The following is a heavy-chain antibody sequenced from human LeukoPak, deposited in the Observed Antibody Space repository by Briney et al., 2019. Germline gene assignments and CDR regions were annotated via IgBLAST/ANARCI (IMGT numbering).Heavy chain of an antibody. V-gene: IGHV3-23*01. D-gene: IGHD3-22*01. CDR2: ISGSGGST. CDR3: AKDVAYYYDSSGYALPYYFDY. J-gene: IGHJ4*02. CDR1: GFTFSSYA. Sequence: GGSLRLSCAASGFTFSSYAMSWVRQAPGKGLEWVSAISGSGGSTYYADSVKGRFTISRDNSKNTLYLQMNSLRAKDTAVYRCAKDVAYYYDSSGYALPYYFDYWGQGTLVTVSS.